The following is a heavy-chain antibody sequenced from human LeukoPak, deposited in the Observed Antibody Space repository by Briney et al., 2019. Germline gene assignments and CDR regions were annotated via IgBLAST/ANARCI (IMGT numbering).Heavy chain of an antibody. CDR2: INHSGST. CDR3: ASGGLWIQLWNRYYFDY. J-gene: IGHJ4*02. CDR1: VGSFSGYY. D-gene: IGHD5-18*01. V-gene: IGHV4-34*01. Sequence: SETLSLTCAVYVGSFSGYYWSWIRQPPGKGLEWIGEINHSGSTNYNPPLKSRVTISVDTSKNQFSLKLSSVTAADTAVYYCASGGLWIQLWNRYYFDYWGQGTLVTVSS.